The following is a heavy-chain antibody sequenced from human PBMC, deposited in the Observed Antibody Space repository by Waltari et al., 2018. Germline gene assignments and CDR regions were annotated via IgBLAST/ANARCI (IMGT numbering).Heavy chain of an antibody. D-gene: IGHD1-7*01. Sequence: EVQLVESGGGLVQPGGSLRVSCTASGFTFSSYWMHWVRQVPGKGLVWVSLINRDGRGTSYADSAQGRFTSSRDNAKNTLFLQMNSLRGEDTAVYYCASGNSHAFDLWGQGTMVTVSS. J-gene: IGHJ3*01. CDR2: INRDGRGT. CDR1: GFTFSSYW. V-gene: IGHV3-74*01. CDR3: ASGNSHAFDL.